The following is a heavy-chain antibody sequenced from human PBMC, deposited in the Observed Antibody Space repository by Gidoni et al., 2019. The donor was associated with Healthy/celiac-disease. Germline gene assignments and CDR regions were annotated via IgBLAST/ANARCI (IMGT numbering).Heavy chain of an antibody. J-gene: IGHJ6*02. V-gene: IGHV1-69*08. CDR3: ARDRGEVGATHYYYGMDV. CDR1: GGTFSSYT. CDR2: IIPILGIA. D-gene: IGHD1-26*01. Sequence: QVQLVQSGAEVKKPGSSVKVSCKASGGTFSSYTISWVRQAPGQGLEWMGRIIPILGIANYAQKFQGRVTITADKSTSTAYMELSSLRSEDTAVYYCARDRGEVGATHYYYGMDVWGQGTTVTVSS.